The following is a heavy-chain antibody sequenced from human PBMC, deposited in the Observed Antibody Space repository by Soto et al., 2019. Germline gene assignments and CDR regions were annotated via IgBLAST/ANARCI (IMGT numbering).Heavy chain of an antibody. CDR2: INPTTGGT. Sequence: AAAVKVSCKASGYSLTEYYLHWVRQAPGQGLEWMGWINPTTGGTTYAQKFEGRVTMTRDRSANTAYMELSRLRSDDTALYFCARASCSPLTVYATLGFWGQGSLVTVSS. V-gene: IGHV1-2*02. D-gene: IGHD2-8*01. CDR1: GYSLTEYY. CDR3: ARASCSPLTVYATLGF. J-gene: IGHJ4*02.